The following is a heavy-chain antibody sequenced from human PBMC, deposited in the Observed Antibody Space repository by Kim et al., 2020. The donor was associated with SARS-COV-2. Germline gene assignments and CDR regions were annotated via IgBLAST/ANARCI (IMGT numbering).Heavy chain of an antibody. CDR2: ISAYNGNT. V-gene: IGHV1-18*01. J-gene: IGHJ3*02. D-gene: IGHD3-9*01. CDR3: AREGYDILTVFADAFDI. CDR1: GYTFTSYG. Sequence: ASVKVSCKASGYTFTSYGISWVRQAPGQGLEWMGWISAYNGNTNYAQKLQGRVTMTTDTSTSTAYMELRSLRSDDTAVYYCAREGYDILTVFADAFDIWGQGTMVTVSS.